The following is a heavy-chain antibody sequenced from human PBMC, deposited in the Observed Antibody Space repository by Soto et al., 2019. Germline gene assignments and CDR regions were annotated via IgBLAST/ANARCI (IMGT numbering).Heavy chain of an antibody. Sequence: PSETLSLTCTVSGGSISSGCYYWSWIRQHPGKGLEWIGYIYYSGSTYYNPSLKSRVTISVDTSKKQFSLKLSSVTAADTAVYYCASSIVVVSDPYYYYGMDVCGQGTTVTVSS. J-gene: IGHJ6*02. CDR2: IYYSGST. CDR3: ASSIVVVSDPYYYYGMDV. CDR1: GGSISSGCYY. V-gene: IGHV4-31*03. D-gene: IGHD3-22*01.